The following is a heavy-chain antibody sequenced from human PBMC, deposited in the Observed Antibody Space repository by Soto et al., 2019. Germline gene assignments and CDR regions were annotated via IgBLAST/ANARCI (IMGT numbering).Heavy chain of an antibody. D-gene: IGHD3-10*01. J-gene: IGHJ4*02. Sequence: ETLSLTCTVSGGSISSSSYYWGWIRQPPGKGLEWIGSIYYSGSTYYNPSLKSRVTISVDTSKNQFSLKLSSVTAADTAVYYCARRVVRGVIISSTTHFDYWGQGTLVTVSS. CDR1: GGSISSSSYY. CDR3: ARRVVRGVIISSTTHFDY. V-gene: IGHV4-39*01. CDR2: IYYSGST.